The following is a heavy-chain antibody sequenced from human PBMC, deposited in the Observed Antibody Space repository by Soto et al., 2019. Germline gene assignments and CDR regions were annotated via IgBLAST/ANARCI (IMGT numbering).Heavy chain of an antibody. V-gene: IGHV3-23*01. J-gene: IGHJ4*02. Sequence: EVQLLESGGGLVQPGGSLRLSCAASGFTFSSYAMSWVRQAPGKGLEWVSAISGSGGSTYYADSVKGRFTISRDNSKNTLDLQMNSLRAEDTAVYYCAKDLRRRATSTGEPDYWGQGTLVPVSS. CDR3: AKDLRRRATSTGEPDY. CDR2: ISGSGGST. D-gene: IGHD7-27*01. CDR1: GFTFSSYA.